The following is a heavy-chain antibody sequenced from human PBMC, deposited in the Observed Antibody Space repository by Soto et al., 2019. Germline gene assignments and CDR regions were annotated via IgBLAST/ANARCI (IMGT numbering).Heavy chain of an antibody. J-gene: IGHJ4*02. CDR2: ISAYNGNT. D-gene: IGHD3-22*01. V-gene: IGHV1-18*01. Sequence: VQLVQSGAEVKKPGASEKVSCKASGHTFTSYGISWVRQAPGQGLEWMGWISAYNGNTNYAQKLQGRVTMTTDTSTSTAYMELRSLRSDDTAVYYCAREPYYDSSGYYGYWGQGTLVTVSS. CDR1: GHTFTSYG. CDR3: AREPYYDSSGYYGY.